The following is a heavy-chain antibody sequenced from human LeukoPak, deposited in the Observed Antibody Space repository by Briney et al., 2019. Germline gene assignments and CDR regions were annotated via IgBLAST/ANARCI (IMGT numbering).Heavy chain of an antibody. CDR3: AKDQPILGGNRDY. J-gene: IGHJ4*02. Sequence: GGSLRLSCAASGFTFSSYWMHWVRQAPGKGLVWVSRINSDGSSTSYADSVKGRFTISRDNAKNTLYLQMNSLRAEDTAVYYCAKDQPILGGNRDYWGQGTLVTVSS. D-gene: IGHD4-23*01. V-gene: IGHV3-74*01. CDR1: GFTFSSYW. CDR2: INSDGSST.